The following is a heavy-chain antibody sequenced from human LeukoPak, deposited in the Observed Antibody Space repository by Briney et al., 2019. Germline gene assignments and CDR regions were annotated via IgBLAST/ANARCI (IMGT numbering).Heavy chain of an antibody. CDR2: INHSGST. J-gene: IGHJ4*02. CDR3: ARRPSREGGIDY. D-gene: IGHD3-16*01. CDR1: GGSFSGYY. Sequence: PSETLSLTCAVYGGSFSGYYWSWIRQPPGKGLEWIGEINHSGSTNYNPSLKSRVTISVDTSKNQFSLKLSSVTAADTAVYYCARRPSREGGIDYWGQGTLVTVSS. V-gene: IGHV4-34*01.